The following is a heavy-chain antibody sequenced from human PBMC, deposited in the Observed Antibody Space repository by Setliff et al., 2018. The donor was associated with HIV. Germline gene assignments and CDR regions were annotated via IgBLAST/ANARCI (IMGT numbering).Heavy chain of an antibody. CDR3: ARDRVRITIFGVPSDPYYMDV. CDR2: IYSGGTT. CDR1: GFTVSSNY. J-gene: IGHJ6*03. Sequence: GSLRLSCAASGFTVSSNYMSWVRQAPGKGLEWVSVIYSGGTTYYADSVKGRFTISRDNSKNTLYLQMNSLRTEDTAVYYCARDRVRITIFGVPSDPYYMDVWGEGTTVTVSS. V-gene: IGHV3-66*02. D-gene: IGHD3-3*01.